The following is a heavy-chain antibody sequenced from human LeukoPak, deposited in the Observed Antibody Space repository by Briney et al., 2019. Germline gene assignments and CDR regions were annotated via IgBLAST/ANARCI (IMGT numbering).Heavy chain of an antibody. CDR3: AREDYCSGGSCYSPGDDAFDI. J-gene: IGHJ3*02. V-gene: IGHV1-8*01. CDR1: GYTFTSYD. D-gene: IGHD2-15*01. CDR2: MNPNSGNT. Sequence: GASVKVSCKASGYTFTSYDINWVRQATGQGLEWMGWMNPNSGNTGYAQKFQGRVTMTRNTSISTAYMELSSLRSDDTAVYYCAREDYCSGGSCYSPGDDAFDIWGQGTMVTVSS.